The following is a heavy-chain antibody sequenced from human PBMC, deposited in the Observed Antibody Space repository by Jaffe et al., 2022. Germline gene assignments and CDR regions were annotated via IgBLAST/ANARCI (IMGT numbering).Heavy chain of an antibody. V-gene: IGHV3-23*01. CDR1: GFTFSSYA. CDR3: AKDTSGYSYFYYYYYMDV. D-gene: IGHD5-18*01. CDR2: ISGSGGST. J-gene: IGHJ6*03. Sequence: EVQLLESGGGLVQPGGSLRLSCAASGFTFSSYAMSWVRQAPGKGLEWVSAISGSGGSTYYADSVKGRFTISRDNSKNTLYLQMNSLRAEDTAVYYCAKDTSGYSYFYYYYYMDVWGKGTTVTVSS.